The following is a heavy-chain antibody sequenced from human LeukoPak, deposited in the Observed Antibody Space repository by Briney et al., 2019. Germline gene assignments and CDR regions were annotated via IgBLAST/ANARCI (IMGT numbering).Heavy chain of an antibody. CDR3: ARVGYREYYFDY. CDR1: GGTFSSYA. Sequence: SVKVSCKASGGTFSSYAISWVRQAPGQGLEWMGGIIPIFGTANYAQEFQGRVTITTDESTSTAYMELSSLRSEDTAVYYCARVGYREYYFDYWGQGTLVTVSS. V-gene: IGHV1-69*05. D-gene: IGHD3-16*02. J-gene: IGHJ4*02. CDR2: IIPIFGTA.